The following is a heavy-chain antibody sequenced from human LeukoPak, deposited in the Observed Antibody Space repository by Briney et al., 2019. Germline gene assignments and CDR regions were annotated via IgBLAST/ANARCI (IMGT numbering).Heavy chain of an antibody. CDR2: IVYSGST. CDR3: ARHLFGSGYYPDY. Sequence: SETLSLTCTVSGGSISSSSYYWGWIRQPLGKGLEWIGSIVYSGSTYYNPSLKSRVTISVDTSKKQFSLKLTSVTAVDTAVYYCARHLFGSGYYPDYWGQGTLVTVSS. CDR1: GGSISSSSYY. V-gene: IGHV4-39*01. J-gene: IGHJ4*02. D-gene: IGHD3-22*01.